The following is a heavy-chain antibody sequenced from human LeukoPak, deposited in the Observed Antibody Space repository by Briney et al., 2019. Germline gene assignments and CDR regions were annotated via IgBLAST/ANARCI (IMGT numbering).Heavy chain of an antibody. J-gene: IGHJ4*02. D-gene: IGHD4-17*01. V-gene: IGHV1-46*01. Sequence: ASVKVSCKASGYTFTGYYMHWVRQAPGQGLEWMGIINPSGGSTSYAQKFQGRVTMTRDTSTSTVYMELSSLRSEDTAVYYCARDRVDYGDYVMLDYWGQGTLVTVSS. CDR1: GYTFTGYY. CDR3: ARDRVDYGDYVMLDY. CDR2: INPSGGST.